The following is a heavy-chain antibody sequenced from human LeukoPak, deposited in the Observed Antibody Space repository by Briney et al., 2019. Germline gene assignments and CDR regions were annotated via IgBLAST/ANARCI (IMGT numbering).Heavy chain of an antibody. CDR2: IIPIFGTA. CDR3: ARGSSGWYLVGNWFDP. CDR1: GGTFSSYA. V-gene: IGHV1-69*01. J-gene: IGHJ5*02. D-gene: IGHD6-19*01. Sequence: GSSVKVSCKASGGTFSSYAISWVRQAPGQGLEWMGGIIPIFGTANYAQKFQGRVTITADESTSTAYMELSSLRSEDTAVYYCARGSSGWYLVGNWFDPWAREPWSPSPQ.